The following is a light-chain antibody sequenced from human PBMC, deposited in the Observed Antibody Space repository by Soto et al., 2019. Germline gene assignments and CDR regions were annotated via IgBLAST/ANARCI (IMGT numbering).Light chain of an antibody. V-gene: IGKV1-5*01. CDR3: QHYDSYSET. CDR2: GAS. CDR1: QTISRW. J-gene: IGKJ1*01. Sequence: DIQMTQSPSTLSASLGDRVTLTCRASQTISRWIAWYQQKPGKAPKLLIYGASTLESGVPSRFSGSRSGTEFTLTISSLQPDDFATYYCQHYDSYSETFGQGTKVDIK.